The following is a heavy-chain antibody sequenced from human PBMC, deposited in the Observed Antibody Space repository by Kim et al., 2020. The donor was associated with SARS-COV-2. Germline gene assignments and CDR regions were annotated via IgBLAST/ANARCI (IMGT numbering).Heavy chain of an antibody. D-gene: IGHD3-22*01. V-gene: IGHV1-2*02. CDR3: ASIGYDRTNYYGMDV. CDR2: INLNSGGT. J-gene: IGHJ6*02. Sequence: ASVKVSCKASGYTFTGYYMHWVRQAPGQGLEWMGWINLNSGGTNYAQKFQGRVTMTRDTSISTAYMELSRLRSDDTAVYYCASIGYDRTNYYGMDVWGQGSTVTVSS. CDR1: GYTFTGYY.